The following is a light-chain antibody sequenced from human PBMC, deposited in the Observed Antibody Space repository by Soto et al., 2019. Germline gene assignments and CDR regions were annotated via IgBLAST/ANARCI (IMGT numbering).Light chain of an antibody. J-gene: IGLJ2*01. CDR3: HVWNIKSDHVV. Sequence: SSELSQPPSVSVAPGKTARITCGGNNIGSTLVHWYKKKPGQAPVLVIYYDNDRPSGIPERFSVSNSENTATLTISRVEAGDAADYYSHVWNIKSDHVVFGGGTKPTVL. CDR2: YDN. CDR1: NIGSTL. V-gene: IGLV3-21*04.